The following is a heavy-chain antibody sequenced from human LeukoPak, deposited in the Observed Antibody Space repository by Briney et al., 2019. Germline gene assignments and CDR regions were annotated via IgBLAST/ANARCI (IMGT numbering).Heavy chain of an antibody. CDR3: ARAEQFVPGYFYYMDV. CDR1: GFTVSSNY. Sequence: GGSLRLSCAASGFTVSSNYMSWVRQAPGKGLEWVSVIYSGGSTYYADSVKGRFTISRDNSKNTLYLQVGSLRGEDMAVYYCARAEQFVPGYFYYMDVWGKGTTVTVSS. CDR2: IYSGGST. D-gene: IGHD6-6*01. J-gene: IGHJ6*03. V-gene: IGHV3-66*01.